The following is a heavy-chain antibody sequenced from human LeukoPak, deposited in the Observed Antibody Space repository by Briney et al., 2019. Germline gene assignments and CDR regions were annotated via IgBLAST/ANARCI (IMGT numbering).Heavy chain of an antibody. CDR2: ISGTVGST. J-gene: IGHJ4*02. CDR3: AKDANEDYDSSGYYKTHFDY. D-gene: IGHD3-22*01. V-gene: IGHV3-23*01. Sequence: GGSLRLSCAASGFTFSSYAMSWVRQAPGKGLEWVSTISGTVGSTYSADSVKGRFTISRDNSKNTVCLQMNSLRAEDTAVYYCAKDANEDYDSSGYYKTHFDYWGQGTLVTVSS. CDR1: GFTFSSYA.